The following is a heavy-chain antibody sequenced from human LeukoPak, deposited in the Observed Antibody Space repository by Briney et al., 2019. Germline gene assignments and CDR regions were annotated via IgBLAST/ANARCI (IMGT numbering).Heavy chain of an antibody. J-gene: IGHJ6*03. Sequence: GASVKVSCKASGYTFTGYYIHWVRRAPGQGLEWMGWINANSGGINYAQKFQDRVTMTRDTSISAAYMEMSRLRFDDTAVYYCAGGSGHTRGHYMDVWGKGTTVIVSS. CDR3: AGGSGHTRGHYMDV. V-gene: IGHV1-2*02. D-gene: IGHD5-12*01. CDR1: GYTFTGYY. CDR2: INANSGGI.